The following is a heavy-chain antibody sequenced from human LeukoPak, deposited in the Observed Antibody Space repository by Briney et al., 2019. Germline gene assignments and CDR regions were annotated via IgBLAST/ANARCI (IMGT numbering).Heavy chain of an antibody. V-gene: IGHV4-38-2*01. CDR3: ARGSDIRYYGMDV. J-gene: IGHJ6*04. CDR1: GYSISSGYY. CDR2: INHSGST. Sequence: SETLSLTCAVSGYSISSGYYWGWIRQPPGKGLEWIGEINHSGSTNYNPSLKSRVTISVDTSKNQFSLKLSSVTAADTAVYYCARGSDIRYYGMDVWGKGTTVTVSS. D-gene: IGHD2-15*01.